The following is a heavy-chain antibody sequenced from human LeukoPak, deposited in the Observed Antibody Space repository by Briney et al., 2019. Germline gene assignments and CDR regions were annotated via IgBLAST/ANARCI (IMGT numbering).Heavy chain of an antibody. V-gene: IGHV1-8*02. CDR3: ARHSSSSFY. CDR2: MNPNSGNT. J-gene: IGHJ4*02. Sequence: GASVKVSCKASGGTFSSYAISWVRQATGQGLEWMGWMNPNSGNTGYAQKFQGRVTMTRNTSISTAYMELSSLRSEDTAVYYCARHSSSSFYWGQGTLVTVSS. CDR1: GGTFSSYA. D-gene: IGHD6-13*01.